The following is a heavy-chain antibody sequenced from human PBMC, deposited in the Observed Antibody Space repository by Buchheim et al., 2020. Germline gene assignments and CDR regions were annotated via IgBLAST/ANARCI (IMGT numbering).Heavy chain of an antibody. J-gene: IGHJ4*02. CDR1: GFTFSDYW. CDR3: ARYRCSSTSCFFNY. Sequence: EVQLVESGGGLVQPGGSLRLSCAASGFTFSDYWMSWVRQAPGTGLEWVANIKHDGSQKYCVDSPRGRLTISRDNARNSLYLQVNSLRAEDTAVYYCARYRCSSTSCFFNYWGQGTL. D-gene: IGHD2-2*01. V-gene: IGHV3-7*01. CDR2: IKHDGSQK.